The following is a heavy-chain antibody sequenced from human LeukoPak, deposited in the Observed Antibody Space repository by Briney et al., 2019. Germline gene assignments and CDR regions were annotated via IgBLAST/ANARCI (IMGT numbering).Heavy chain of an antibody. Sequence: PGGSLRLSCAASGFTFSSYWMSWVRQAPGKGLEWVANIKQDGSEKYYVDSVKGRFTISRDNAKNSLYLQMNSLRAEDTAVYYCARGWRWLVPTWFDYWGQGTLVTVSS. V-gene: IGHV3-7*01. CDR2: IKQDGSEK. J-gene: IGHJ4*02. D-gene: IGHD6-19*01. CDR3: ARGWRWLVPTWFDY. CDR1: GFTFSSYW.